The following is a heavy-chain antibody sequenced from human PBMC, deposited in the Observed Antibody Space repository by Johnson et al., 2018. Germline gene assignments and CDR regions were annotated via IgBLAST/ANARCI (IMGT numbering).Heavy chain of an antibody. D-gene: IGHD3-22*01. V-gene: IGHV3-15*01. CDR1: GFTFSNAW. CDR3: TSYYYDSICYYYHDALDI. J-gene: IGHJ3*02. Sequence: VQLVESGGGLVKPGGSLRLSCAASGFTFSNAWMTWVRQAPGKGLEWVGRLKSKTDGGTTDYAAPVKGRFTISSDDSRNTLFLQMNTLKIGDTAVYYCTSYYYDSICYYYHDALDIWGQGTMVTVSS. CDR2: LKSKTDGGTT.